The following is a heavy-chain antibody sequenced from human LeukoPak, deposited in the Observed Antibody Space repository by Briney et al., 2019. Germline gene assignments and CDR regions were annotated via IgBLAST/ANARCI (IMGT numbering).Heavy chain of an antibody. CDR1: GASIRNYF. J-gene: IGHJ4*02. CDR3: ARHGVAATGTGYFDY. V-gene: IGHV4-59*08. Sequence: KSSETLSLTCTVSGASIRNYFWSWIRQPPGKGLEWIGYIYYSGSTNYNPSLKSRVTISVDTSKNQFSLKLSSVTAADTAVYYCARHGVAATGTGYFDYWGQGTLVTVSS. CDR2: IYYSGST. D-gene: IGHD6-13*01.